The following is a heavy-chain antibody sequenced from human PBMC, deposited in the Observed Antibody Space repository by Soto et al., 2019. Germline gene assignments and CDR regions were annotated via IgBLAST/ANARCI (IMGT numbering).Heavy chain of an antibody. CDR2: MIPIFGTA. V-gene: IGHV1-69*01. CDR1: GGTFSSYA. CDR3: ARDPPNSSSWYGAFDI. J-gene: IGHJ3*02. D-gene: IGHD6-13*01. Sequence: QVQLVQSGAEVKKPGSSVKVSCKASGGTFSSYAISWVRQAPGQGLEWMGGMIPIFGTANYAQKFQGRVTITADESTSTAYMELSSLRSEDTAVYYCARDPPNSSSWYGAFDIWGQGTMVTVSS.